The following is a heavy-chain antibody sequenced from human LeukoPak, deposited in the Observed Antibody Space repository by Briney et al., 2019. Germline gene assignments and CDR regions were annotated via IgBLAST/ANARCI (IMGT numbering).Heavy chain of an antibody. V-gene: IGHV1-18*01. CDR1: GYTFTNYG. D-gene: IGHD3-22*01. J-gene: IGHJ4*02. CDR2: ISGYNGNT. CDR3: ARDRSPRHYYDTSDYHGAAHY. Sequence: GASVTVSCKASGYTFTNYGITWVRQAPGQGLEWMGWISGYNGNTKYTQKFQGRVTMTTDTSTSTAYMELRSLRSDDTAVFYCARDRSPRHYYDTSDYHGAAHYWGQGTLVTVSS.